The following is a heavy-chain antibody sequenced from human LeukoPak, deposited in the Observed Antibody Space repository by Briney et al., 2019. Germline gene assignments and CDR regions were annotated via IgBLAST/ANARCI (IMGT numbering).Heavy chain of an antibody. CDR2: IYYSGST. J-gene: IGHJ4*02. CDR3: ARQIPTPKTYYYDSSGYYYFDY. V-gene: IGHV4-59*01. CDR1: GGSISSDY. Sequence: PSETLSLTCSVSGGSISSDYWSWIRQPPGKGLEWIGYIYYSGSTNYNPSLKSRVTISVDTSKNQFSLKLSSVTAADTAVYYCARQIPTPKTYYYDSSGYYYFDYWGQGTLVTVSS. D-gene: IGHD3-22*01.